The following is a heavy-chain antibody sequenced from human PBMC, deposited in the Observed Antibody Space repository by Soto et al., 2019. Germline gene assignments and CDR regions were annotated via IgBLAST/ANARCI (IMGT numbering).Heavy chain of an antibody. Sequence: PSETLSLTCTVSGGSINNYYWSWIRQPPGKGLEWIGYIFYSGSTNYSPSLKSRVTMSVDTSKNQFSLRLSSVTAADTAMYYCARHQSHWYGYYFDYWGQGTLVTVS. CDR1: GGSINNYY. CDR2: IFYSGST. J-gene: IGHJ4*02. CDR3: ARHQSHWYGYYFDY. V-gene: IGHV4-59*08. D-gene: IGHD6-13*01.